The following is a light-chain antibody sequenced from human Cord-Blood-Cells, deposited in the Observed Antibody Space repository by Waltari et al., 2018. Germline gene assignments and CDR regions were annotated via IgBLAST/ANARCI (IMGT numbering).Light chain of an antibody. Sequence: DIQMTQSPSSLSASVGDRVTITCRASQSISSYLNRYQQKPGKAPKLLIYAAASLQSGVPSSFSGSRSVTDFTLTISRLQPEDFATYYFQQSYSTPRTFGQGTKVEIK. CDR1: QSISSY. CDR2: AAA. CDR3: QQSYSTPRT. V-gene: IGKV1-39*01. J-gene: IGKJ1*01.